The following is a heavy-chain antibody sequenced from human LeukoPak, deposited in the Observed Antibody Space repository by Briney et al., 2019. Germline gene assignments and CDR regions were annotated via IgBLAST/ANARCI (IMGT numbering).Heavy chain of an antibody. D-gene: IGHD4-17*01. Sequence: GRSLRLSCAASGFTFSRYGMHWVRPAPGKRLGWVAGIWYDGSNKYYADSVKGRFTISRDNSKNTLYLQMNSLRAEDTAVYYCAREERYGDYSVYYGMDVWGQGTTVTVSS. CDR1: GFTFSRYG. CDR3: AREERYGDYSVYYGMDV. J-gene: IGHJ6*02. V-gene: IGHV3-33*01. CDR2: IWYDGSNK.